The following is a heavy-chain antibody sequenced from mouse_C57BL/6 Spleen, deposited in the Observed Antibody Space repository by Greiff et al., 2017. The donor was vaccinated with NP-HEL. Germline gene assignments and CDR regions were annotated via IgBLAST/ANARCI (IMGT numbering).Heavy chain of an antibody. Sequence: QVQLKQPGAELVRPGSSVKLSCKASGYTFTSYWMDWVKQRPGQGLEWIGNIYPSDSETHYNQKFKDKATLTVDKSSSTAYMQLSSLTSEDSAVYYCARREGTGNDYWGQGTTLTVSS. J-gene: IGHJ2*01. CDR2: IYPSDSET. CDR3: ARREGTGNDY. D-gene: IGHD4-1*01. CDR1: GYTFTSYW. V-gene: IGHV1-61*01.